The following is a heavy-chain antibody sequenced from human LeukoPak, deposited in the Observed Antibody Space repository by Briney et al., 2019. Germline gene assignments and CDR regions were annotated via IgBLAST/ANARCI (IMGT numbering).Heavy chain of an antibody. CDR3: ARSSKQQLSFRFPLGY. J-gene: IGHJ4*02. Sequence: SVKVSCKASGGTFSSYAISWVRQAPGQGLEWMGGIIPIFGTANYAQKFQGRVTITTDEPTSTPYMELSSLRSEDTAVYYCARSSKQQLSFRFPLGYWGQGPLVTVSS. V-gene: IGHV1-69*05. D-gene: IGHD6-13*01. CDR2: IIPIFGTA. CDR1: GGTFSSYA.